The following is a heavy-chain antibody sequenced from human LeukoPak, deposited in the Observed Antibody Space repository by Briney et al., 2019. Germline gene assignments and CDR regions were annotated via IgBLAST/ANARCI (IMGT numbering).Heavy chain of an antibody. CDR3: AKRYCGGGSCYAAY. CDR1: GFTFSSYA. V-gene: IGHV3-64*02. J-gene: IGHJ4*02. Sequence: GGSLRLSCAASGFTFSSYAMRWVRLSPGKGLEYVSGISSNGGTTSYADSVQGRFTISRDNSKNTLYLQMGSLRVEDTAVYYCAKRYCGGGSCYAAYWGQGTLVTVSS. CDR2: ISSNGGTT. D-gene: IGHD2-15*01.